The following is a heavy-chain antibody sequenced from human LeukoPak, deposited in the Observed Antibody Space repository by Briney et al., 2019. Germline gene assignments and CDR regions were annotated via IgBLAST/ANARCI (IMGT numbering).Heavy chain of an antibody. CDR3: ARIYYDYVWGSYRYHFDY. J-gene: IGHJ4*02. CDR2: IYYSGST. V-gene: IGHV4-59*08. Sequence: SETLSLTCTVSGGSTSSYYWSWIRQPPGKGLEWIGYIYYSGSTNYNPSLKSRVTISVDTSKNQFSLKLSSVTAADTAVYYCARIYYDYVWGSYRYHFDYWGQGTLVTVSS. CDR1: GGSTSSYY. D-gene: IGHD3-16*02.